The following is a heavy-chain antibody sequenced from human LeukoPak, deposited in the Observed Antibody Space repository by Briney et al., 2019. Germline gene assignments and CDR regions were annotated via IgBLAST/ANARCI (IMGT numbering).Heavy chain of an antibody. CDR1: GFTFGTYW. J-gene: IGHJ6*02. Sequence: GGSLRLSCAASGFTFGTYWMHWVRQAPGKGLEWVANIKQDGSEEYYVDSVKGRFSISRDNTKKSLYLQMDSLRAEDTAVYFCTRGGSGSYYNTYYNGLDAWGQGTKVTVSS. CDR3: TRGGSGSYYNTYYNGLDA. V-gene: IGHV3-7*01. CDR2: IKQDGSEE. D-gene: IGHD3-10*01.